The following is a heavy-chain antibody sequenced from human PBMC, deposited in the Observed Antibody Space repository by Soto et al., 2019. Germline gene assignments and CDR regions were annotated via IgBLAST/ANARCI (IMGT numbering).Heavy chain of an antibody. CDR2: IIPIFGTA. Sequence: QVQLVQSGAEVKKPGSSVKVSYKASGGTFSSYAISWVRQAPEQGLEWMGGIIPIFGTANYAQKFQGRVTITADKSTSTAYMELSSLRSEDTAVYYCARDPGIAAAGTGGDYYYYGMDVWGQGTTVTVSS. D-gene: IGHD6-13*01. V-gene: IGHV1-69*06. CDR1: GGTFSSYA. J-gene: IGHJ6*01. CDR3: ARDPGIAAAGTGGDYYYYGMDV.